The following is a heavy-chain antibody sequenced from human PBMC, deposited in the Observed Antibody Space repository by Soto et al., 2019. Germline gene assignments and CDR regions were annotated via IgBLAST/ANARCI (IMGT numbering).Heavy chain of an antibody. V-gene: IGHV1-18*01. Sequence: QVPLVQSGAEVKKPGALVKVSCKASGYTFTSYGISWVRQAXXXXLEWMGWISDYHGNTNYAQKLQGRVNMTPDTSTSTAYMELRSLRADDTAVYYCASGRITPHFFDCWGQGTLVTVSS. CDR1: GYTFTSYG. J-gene: IGHJ4*02. D-gene: IGHD3-10*01. CDR3: ASGRITPHFFDC. CDR2: ISDYHGNT.